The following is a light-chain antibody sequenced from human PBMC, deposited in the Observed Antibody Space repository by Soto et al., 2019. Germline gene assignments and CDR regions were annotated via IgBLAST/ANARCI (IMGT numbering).Light chain of an antibody. CDR3: QQYNAYYS. CDR1: QGISSY. CDR2: DVS. V-gene: IGKV1-9*01. J-gene: IGKJ2*03. Sequence: IQLTQSPSSLSASVGDRVTITCRASQGISSYLAWYQQKPGKAPELLIYDVSTLQGGVPSRFSGTGSGTEFTLTISSLQPEDFATYYCQQYNAYYSFGQGTKVDIK.